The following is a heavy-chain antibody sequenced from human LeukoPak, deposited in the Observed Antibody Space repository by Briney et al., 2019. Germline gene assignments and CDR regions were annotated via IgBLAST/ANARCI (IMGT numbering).Heavy chain of an antibody. D-gene: IGHD1-1*01. CDR1: GYTLTELS. CDR2: FDPEDGET. J-gene: IGHJ6*03. V-gene: IGHV1-24*01. Sequence: VASVKVSCKVSGYTLTELSMHWVRQAPGKGLEWMGGFDPEDGETIYAQKLQGRVTMTTDTSTSTAYMELRSLRSDDTAVYYCARSPQNWNDGGWDYCYYYMDVWGKGTTVTVSS. CDR3: ARSPQNWNDGGWDYCYYYMDV.